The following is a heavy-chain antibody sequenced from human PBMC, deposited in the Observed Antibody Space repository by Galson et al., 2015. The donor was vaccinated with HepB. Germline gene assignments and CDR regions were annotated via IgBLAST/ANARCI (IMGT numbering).Heavy chain of an antibody. D-gene: IGHD1-14*01. V-gene: IGHV3-53*01. Sequence: SLRLSCAASGFTVSSNYMSWVRQAPGKGLEWLSMIYVGGSTYYAESVRGRFTISRENSKNTVYLQMKSLRDEDTAVYYCATTANRVHDYWGQGTLVAVSS. CDR1: GFTVSSNY. CDR3: ATTANRVHDY. J-gene: IGHJ4*02. CDR2: IYVGGST.